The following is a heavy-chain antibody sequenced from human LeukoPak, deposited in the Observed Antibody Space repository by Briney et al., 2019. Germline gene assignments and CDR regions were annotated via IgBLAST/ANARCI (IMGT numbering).Heavy chain of an antibody. Sequence: PSETLSLTCTVSGGSISSYYWSWIRQPPGKGLEWIGYIYYSGSTNYNPSLKSRVTISVDTSKNQFSLKLSSVTAADMAVYYCATAFSGSHFDYWGQGTLVTVSS. V-gene: IGHV4-59*01. CDR3: ATAFSGSHFDY. CDR1: GGSISSYY. CDR2: IYYSGST. J-gene: IGHJ4*02. D-gene: IGHD3-22*01.